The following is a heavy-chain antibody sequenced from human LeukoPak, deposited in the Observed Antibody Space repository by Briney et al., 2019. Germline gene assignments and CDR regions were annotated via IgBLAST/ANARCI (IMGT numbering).Heavy chain of an antibody. CDR2: ISSSGTI. CDR3: ARELSNYDFWL. CDR1: GFIFSRYN. Sequence: GGSLRLSCAASGFIFSRYNMNWARQAPGKGLEWVSYISSSGTIYYADSVKGRFTISRDNAKNSLYLQMNSLRAEDTAVYYCARELSNYDFWLWGQGTLVTVSS. V-gene: IGHV3-48*01. D-gene: IGHD3-3*01. J-gene: IGHJ4*02.